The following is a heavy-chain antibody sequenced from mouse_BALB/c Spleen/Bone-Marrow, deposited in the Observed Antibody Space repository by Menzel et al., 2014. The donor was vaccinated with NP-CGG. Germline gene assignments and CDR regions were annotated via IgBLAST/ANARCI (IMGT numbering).Heavy chain of an antibody. J-gene: IGHJ4*01. CDR1: GFDFSRYW. D-gene: IGHD1-1*01. CDR2: INPESSTI. V-gene: IGHV4-1*02. CDR3: ARLGYYGMMAF. Sequence: VKVIESGGGLVQPGGSLKLSCAVSGFDFSRYWMSWVRQAPGKGLEWIGEINPESSTINYTPSLKDKFIISRDNAKNALYLQMSKVRSEDTALYYCARLGYYGMMAFWGQGTSVTVSS.